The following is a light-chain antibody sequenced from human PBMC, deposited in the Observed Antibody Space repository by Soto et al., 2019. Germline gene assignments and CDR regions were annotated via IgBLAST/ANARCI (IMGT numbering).Light chain of an antibody. CDR1: QSVSSY. CDR2: EAS. Sequence: EIVLTQSPATLSLSPGERATLSCRASQSVSSYLAWYQQKPGQAPRLLMYEASTRATGIPARFSGGGSGTDFTLTISSLEPEDFAVYYCQQDYNLPFTFGQGTRWRL. J-gene: IGKJ5*01. CDR3: QQDYNLPFT. V-gene: IGKV3-11*01.